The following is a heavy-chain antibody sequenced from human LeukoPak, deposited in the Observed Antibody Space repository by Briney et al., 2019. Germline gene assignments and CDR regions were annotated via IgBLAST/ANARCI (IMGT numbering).Heavy chain of an antibody. D-gene: IGHD3-10*01. CDR3: ARALSGRNHWFDP. CDR1: GGSVGSGTYY. Sequence: SETLSLTCTVSGGSVGSGTYYWSWIRQPPGKGLEWIGYIYYSGSTNYNPSLKSRVTISRDTSKNHFSLNLGSVTAADTAVYYCARALSGRNHWFDPWGQGTLVTVSS. J-gene: IGHJ5*02. CDR2: IYYSGST. V-gene: IGHV4-61*03.